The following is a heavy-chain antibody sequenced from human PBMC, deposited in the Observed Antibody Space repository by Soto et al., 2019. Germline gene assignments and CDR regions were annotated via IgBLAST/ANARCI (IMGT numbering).Heavy chain of an antibody. CDR3: AREMKGYCSGGSCSTGYWFDP. CDR1: GYTFTSYG. CDR2: ISAYNGNT. Sequence: ASVKVSCKASGYTFTSYGISWVRQAPGQGLEWMGWISAYNGNTNYAQRLQGRVTMTTDTSTSTAYMELRSLRSDDTAVYYCAREMKGYCSGGSCSTGYWFDPWGQGTLVTVSS. D-gene: IGHD2-15*01. J-gene: IGHJ5*02. V-gene: IGHV1-18*04.